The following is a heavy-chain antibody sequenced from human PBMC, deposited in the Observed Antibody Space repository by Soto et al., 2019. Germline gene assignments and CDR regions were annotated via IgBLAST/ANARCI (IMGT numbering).Heavy chain of an antibody. CDR3: ARTGTMIVDAFDI. D-gene: IGHD3-22*01. CDR1: GYTITGYY. V-gene: IGHV1-2*04. Sequence: ASVKVSCKASGYTITGYYMHWVRQAPGQGLEWMGWINPNSGGTNYAQKFQGWVTMTRDTSISTAYMELSRLRSDDTAVYYCARTGTMIVDAFDIWGQGTMVTVSS. CDR2: INPNSGGT. J-gene: IGHJ3*02.